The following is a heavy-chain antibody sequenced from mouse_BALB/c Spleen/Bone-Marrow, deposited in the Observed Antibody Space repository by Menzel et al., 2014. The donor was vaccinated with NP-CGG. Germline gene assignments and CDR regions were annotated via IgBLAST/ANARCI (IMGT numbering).Heavy chain of an antibody. V-gene: IGHV3-8*02. Sequence: EVKVVESGPSLVKPSQTLSLTCSVTGDSITSSYWNWIRKFPGNKLEYMGYISYSGSTYYNPSLKSRISITRDTSKNQYYLQLNSVTTEDTATYYCARDFDYWGQGTTLTVSS. J-gene: IGHJ2*01. CDR2: ISYSGST. CDR1: GDSITSSY. CDR3: ARDFDY.